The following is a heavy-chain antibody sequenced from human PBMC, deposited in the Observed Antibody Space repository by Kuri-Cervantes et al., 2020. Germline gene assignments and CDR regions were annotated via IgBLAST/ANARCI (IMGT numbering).Heavy chain of an antibody. CDR2: IYYSGST. J-gene: IGHJ4*02. CDR1: GGSISSYY. V-gene: IGHV4-59*12. D-gene: IGHD4-23*01. Sequence: ESLKISCTVSGGSISSYYWSWIRQPPGKGLEWIGYIYYSGSTYYNPSLKSRVTISVDTSKNQFSLKLSSVTAADTAVYYCARASYGGIDYWGQGTLVTVSS. CDR3: ARASYGGIDY.